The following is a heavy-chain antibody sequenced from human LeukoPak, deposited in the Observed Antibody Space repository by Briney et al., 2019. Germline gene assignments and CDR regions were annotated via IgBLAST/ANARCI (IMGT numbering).Heavy chain of an antibody. CDR1: GGSFSGYY. CDR3: ARARNYYGSGSYWSY. D-gene: IGHD3-10*01. CDR2: INHSGST. Sequence: SETLSLTCAVYGGSFSGYYWTWIRQPPGKGLDWIGEINHSGSTNYNPSLKSRVTISVDTSKTQFSLKLSSVTAADTAVYYCARARNYYGSGSYWSYWGQGTLVTVSS. J-gene: IGHJ4*02. V-gene: IGHV4-34*01.